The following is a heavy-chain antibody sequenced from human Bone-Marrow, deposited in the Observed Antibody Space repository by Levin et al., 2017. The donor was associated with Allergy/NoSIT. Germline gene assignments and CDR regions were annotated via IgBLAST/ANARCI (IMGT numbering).Heavy chain of an antibody. CDR1: GYSFSTYW. Sequence: GESLKISCKGSGYSFSTYWIAWVRQKPGKGLEWMGIINPGDSETSYSPSFQGQVTMSVDKSSTTAYLHWTSVKASDTAIYYCARVDTTDFDYRGQGTLITVSS. CDR2: INPGDSET. J-gene: IGHJ4*02. D-gene: IGHD1-14*01. CDR3: ARVDTTDFDY. V-gene: IGHV5-51*01.